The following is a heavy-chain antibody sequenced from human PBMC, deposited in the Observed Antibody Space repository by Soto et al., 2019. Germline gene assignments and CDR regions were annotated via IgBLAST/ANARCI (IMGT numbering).Heavy chain of an antibody. CDR1: GASISSSAYY. CDR2: IYYSGST. D-gene: IGHD1-26*01. Sequence: SETLSLTCTVSGASISSSAYYWGWIRQPPGKGLEWIGSIYYSGSTYYNPSLKSRVTISVDTSKNQFSLKLSSVTAADTAVYYCARDPIVGATKSYYYGMDVWGQGTTVTVSS. V-gene: IGHV4-39*07. CDR3: ARDPIVGATKSYYYGMDV. J-gene: IGHJ6*02.